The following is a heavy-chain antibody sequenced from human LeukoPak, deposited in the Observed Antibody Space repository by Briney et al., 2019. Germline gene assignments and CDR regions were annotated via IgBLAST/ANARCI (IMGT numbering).Heavy chain of an antibody. D-gene: IGHD3-9*01. J-gene: IGHJ4*02. CDR1: GGSFSGYY. CDR2: INHSGST. V-gene: IGHV4-34*01. Sequence: SETLSLTCAVYGGSFSGYYWSWIGQPPRKGLEGIGEINHSGSTNYNPSLKSRVTISVDTSKNQFSLKLSSVTAADTAVYYCARAYYDILTIFDYWGQGTLVTVSS. CDR3: ARAYYDILTIFDY.